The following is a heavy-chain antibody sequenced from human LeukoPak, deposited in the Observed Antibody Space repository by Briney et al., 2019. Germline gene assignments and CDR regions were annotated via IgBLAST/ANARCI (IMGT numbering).Heavy chain of an antibody. CDR2: IYTSGST. D-gene: IGHD2-2*01. V-gene: IGHV4-4*07. CDR3: AGTPFRGYCRSTSCLFDY. J-gene: IGHJ4*02. Sequence: SETLSLTCTVSGGSISSYYWSWIRQPAGKGLEWIGRIYTSGSTNYNPSLKSRVTMSVDTSKNQFYLKLSSVTAADTAVYYCAGTPFRGYCRSTSCLFDYWGQGTLVTVSS. CDR1: GGSISSYY.